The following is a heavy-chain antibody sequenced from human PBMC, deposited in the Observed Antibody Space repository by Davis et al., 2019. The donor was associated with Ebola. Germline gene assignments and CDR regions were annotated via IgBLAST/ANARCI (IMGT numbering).Heavy chain of an antibody. D-gene: IGHD2-2*01. J-gene: IGHJ6*03. V-gene: IGHV3-72*01. CDR3: TTVGWQVVPAATVVDDFWSGRYYYYYYYMDV. Sequence: GGSLRLSCAASGFIFSDHYMDWVRQAPGKGLEWVSRIRNKDKSHSTDYAASVKGRFTISRDDSRNEVYLQMNSLKTEDTAVYYCTTVGWQVVPAATVVDDFWSGRYYYYYYYMDVWGKGTTVTVSS. CDR2: IRNKDKSHST. CDR1: GFIFSDHY.